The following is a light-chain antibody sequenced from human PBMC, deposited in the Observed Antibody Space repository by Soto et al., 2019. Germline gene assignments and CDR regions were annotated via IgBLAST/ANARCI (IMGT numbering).Light chain of an antibody. CDR2: GAS. CDR1: QTVLNNY. Sequence: ENVLTQPPRTPAWXPXXXXTXXXIXXQTVLNNYLTWYQQKPGQAPRRLXFGASIRATGIPDRFSGSGSGTDFTLTITTLEPEDFAVYYCQQRSNRLPITFGQGTRLENK. V-gene: IGKV3D-20*02. CDR3: QQRSNRLPIT. J-gene: IGKJ5*01.